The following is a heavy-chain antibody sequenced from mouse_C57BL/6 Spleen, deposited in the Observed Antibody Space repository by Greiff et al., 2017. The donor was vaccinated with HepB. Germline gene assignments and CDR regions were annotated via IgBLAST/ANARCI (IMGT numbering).Heavy chain of an antibody. CDR2: ISSGSSTI. Sequence: EVQLQESGGGLVKPGGSLKLSCAASGFTFSDYGMHWVRQAPEKGLEWVAYISSGSSTIYYADTVKGRFTITRDNAKNTLFLQMTSLRSEDTAMYYCARPIYYGSSGFDYWGQGTLVTVSA. CDR1: GFTFSDYG. D-gene: IGHD1-1*01. V-gene: IGHV5-17*01. CDR3: ARPIYYGSSGFDY. J-gene: IGHJ3*01.